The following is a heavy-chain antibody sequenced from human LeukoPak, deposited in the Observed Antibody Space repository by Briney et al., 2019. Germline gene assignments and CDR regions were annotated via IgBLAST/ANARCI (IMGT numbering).Heavy chain of an antibody. CDR3: TRGMDHINYAWFDP. D-gene: IGHD4-11*01. V-gene: IGHV3-21*06. J-gene: IGHJ5*02. CDR2: IFGSRDSI. Sequence: GGSLRLSCAASGFTFSSYSMNWVRQAPGKRLEWASSIFGSRDSISYANSVKGRFTISRDNAENSLYLQMDSLRVEDTAVYYCTRGMDHINYAWFDPWGQGTLVIVSS. CDR1: GFTFSSYS.